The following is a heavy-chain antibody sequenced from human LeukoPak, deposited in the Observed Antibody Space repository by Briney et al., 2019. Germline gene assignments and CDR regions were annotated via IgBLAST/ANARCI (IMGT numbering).Heavy chain of an antibody. Sequence: GGSLRLSCAASGFTFSGFAMSWVRQAPGKGLEWVSAISGGGGSTYYADSVKGRFTISRDNSKNTLYLQMNSLRAEDTAVYYCAKHCSGGSCYPRSWFDPWGQGTLVTVSS. D-gene: IGHD2-15*01. V-gene: IGHV3-23*01. CDR1: GFTFSGFA. J-gene: IGHJ5*02. CDR2: ISGGGGST. CDR3: AKHCSGGSCYPRSWFDP.